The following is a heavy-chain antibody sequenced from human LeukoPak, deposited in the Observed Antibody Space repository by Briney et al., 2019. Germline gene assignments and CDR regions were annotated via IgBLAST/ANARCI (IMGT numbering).Heavy chain of an antibody. Sequence: GASVKVSCKASGYTFISYDINWVRQATGQGLEWMGWMNPKSGNTGYAQKFQGRVTMTRDTSISTAYMELSSLKPDDTAVYYCARMDTGGSSSPNWFDPWGQGTLVTVSS. D-gene: IGHD2-8*02. J-gene: IGHJ5*02. CDR1: GYTFISYD. CDR3: ARMDTGGSSSPNWFDP. V-gene: IGHV1-8*01. CDR2: MNPKSGNT.